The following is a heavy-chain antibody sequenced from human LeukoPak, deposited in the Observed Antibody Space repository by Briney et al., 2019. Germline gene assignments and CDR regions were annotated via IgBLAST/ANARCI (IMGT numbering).Heavy chain of an antibody. CDR1: GFTFSSYA. V-gene: IGHV3-64*01. Sequence: GGSLRLSCAASGFTFSSYAMSWVRQAPGKGLEYVSAISSNGGSTYYANSVKGRFTISRDNSKNTLYLQMGSLRAEDMAVYYCARSPRRSGSYFDYWGQGTLVTVSS. D-gene: IGHD1-26*01. CDR3: ARSPRRSGSYFDY. J-gene: IGHJ4*02. CDR2: ISSNGGST.